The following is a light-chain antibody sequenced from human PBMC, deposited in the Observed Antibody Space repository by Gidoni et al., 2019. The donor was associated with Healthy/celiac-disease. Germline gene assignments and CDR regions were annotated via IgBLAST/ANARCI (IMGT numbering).Light chain of an antibody. CDR2: GAS. J-gene: IGKJ3*01. CDR3: QQYGSSPVT. CDR1: QSVSSSY. Sequence: DIVLTQSPGTLSLSPGERATLSCRASQSVSSSYLAWYQQKPGQAPRLLIYGASSRATGIPDRFSGSGSGTDLTLTISRLEPEDFAVYYCQQYGSSPVTFGPGTKVDIK. V-gene: IGKV3-20*01.